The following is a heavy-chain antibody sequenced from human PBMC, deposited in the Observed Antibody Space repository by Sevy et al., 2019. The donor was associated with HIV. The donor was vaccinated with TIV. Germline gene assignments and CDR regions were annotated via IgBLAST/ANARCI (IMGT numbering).Heavy chain of an antibody. CDR2: IYPGDSDT. V-gene: IGHV5-51*01. J-gene: IGHJ6*02. CDR3: ARHIAAHPPYYYYGMDV. CDR1: GYSFTSYW. Sequence: GESLKISCKGSGYSFTSYWIGWVRQMPGKGLEWMGIIYPGDSDTRYSPFFQGQVTISADKSISTAYLQWSSLKASDTAMYYCARHIAAHPPYYYYGMDVWGQGTTVTVSS. D-gene: IGHD6-6*01.